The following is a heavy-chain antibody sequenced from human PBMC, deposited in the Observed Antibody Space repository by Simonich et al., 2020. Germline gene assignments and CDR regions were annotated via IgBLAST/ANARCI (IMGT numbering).Heavy chain of an antibody. Sequence: QVQLVQSGAEVKKPGASVKVSCKASGYTFTGYYMHWVRQAPGQGLERMGRINPNSGCKNNAQKFQGRVTMTRETSISTAYMELSRLRSDDTAVYYCARGGVQYYYYYMDVWGKGTTVTVSS. CDR1: GYTFTGYY. CDR3: ARGGVQYYYYYMDV. D-gene: IGHD3-3*01. CDR2: INPNSGCK. J-gene: IGHJ6*03. V-gene: IGHV1-2*02.